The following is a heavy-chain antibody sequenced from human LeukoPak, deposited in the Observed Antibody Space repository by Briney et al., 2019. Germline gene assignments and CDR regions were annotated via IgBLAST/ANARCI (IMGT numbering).Heavy chain of an antibody. CDR2: IYYSGST. J-gene: IGHJ2*01. D-gene: IGHD3-22*01. CDR1: GGSISSYY. CDR3: ARGADSSGYYSSWYFDL. V-gene: IGHV4-59*07. Sequence: PSDTLSLTCTVSGGSISSYYWSWIRQPPGRGLEWIGYIYYSGSTNYNPSLKSRVTISVDTSKNQFSLKLSSVTAADTAVYYCARGADSSGYYSSWYFDLWGRGTLVTVSS.